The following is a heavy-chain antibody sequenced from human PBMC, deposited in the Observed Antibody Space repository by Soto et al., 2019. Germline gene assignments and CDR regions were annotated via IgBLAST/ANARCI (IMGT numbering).Heavy chain of an antibody. V-gene: IGHV1-2*04. J-gene: IGHJ6*02. CDR3: ARGRITICGVVNRYGMDV. Sequence: ASVKVSCKASGYTFTGYYMHWVRQAPGQGLEWMGWINPNSGGTNYAQKFQGWVTMTRDTSISTAYMELSRLRSDDTAVYYCARGRITICGVVNRYGMDVWGQGTTVTVSS. CDR2: INPNSGGT. CDR1: GYTFTGYY. D-gene: IGHD3-3*01.